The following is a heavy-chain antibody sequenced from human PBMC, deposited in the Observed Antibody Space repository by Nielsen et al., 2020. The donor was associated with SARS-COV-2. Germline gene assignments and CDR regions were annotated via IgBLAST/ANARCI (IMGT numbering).Heavy chain of an antibody. CDR3: ARGHDSSGYYSLDP. Sequence: SETLSLTCAVYGGSISSYYWSWIRQPPGKGLEWIGYIYYSGSTNYNPSLKSRVTISVDTSKNQFSLKLSSVTAADTAVYYCARGHDSSGYYSLDPWGQGTLVTVSS. CDR2: IYYSGST. CDR1: GGSISSYY. V-gene: IGHV4-59*01. J-gene: IGHJ5*02. D-gene: IGHD3-22*01.